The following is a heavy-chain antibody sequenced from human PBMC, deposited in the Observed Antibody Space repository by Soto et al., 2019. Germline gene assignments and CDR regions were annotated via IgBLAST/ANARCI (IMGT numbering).Heavy chain of an antibody. D-gene: IGHD1-26*01. CDR3: ARGFRGSPAGS. V-gene: IGHV4-4*02. J-gene: IGHJ5*02. CDR2: SYHRGST. Sequence: SETLSRTCAVSGGSISSSNWWSWVRQPPGKGLGGVGESYHRGSTNYNPALKSRVTISVDKSKNQFSLKLSSVTAADTAVYYCARGFRGSPAGSWGQGTLVTVS. CDR1: GGSISSSNW.